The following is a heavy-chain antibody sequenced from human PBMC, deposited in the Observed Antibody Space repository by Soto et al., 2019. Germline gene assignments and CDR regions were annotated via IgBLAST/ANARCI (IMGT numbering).Heavy chain of an antibody. CDR2: IFYTGSI. CDR3: ARETRSLEPPYHYYGLAV. V-gene: IGHV4-61*01. D-gene: IGHD1-26*01. Sequence: SETLSLTCNVSGDSINSGNYYWTWIRQPPGKGLEWIGYIFYTGSINDNPSFAGRATFSVGTSKKRFSLRLRSVTAADTAVYYCARETRSLEPPYHYYGLAVWGHGTTVTVSS. J-gene: IGHJ6*02. CDR1: GDSINSGNYY.